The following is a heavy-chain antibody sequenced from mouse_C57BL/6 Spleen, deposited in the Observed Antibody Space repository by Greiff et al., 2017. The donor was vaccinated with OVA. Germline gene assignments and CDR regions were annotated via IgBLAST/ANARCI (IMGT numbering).Heavy chain of an antibody. CDR1: GYTFTSYT. Sequence: QLQQSGAELARPGASVKMSCKASGYTFTSYTMHWVKQRPGQGLEWIGYINPSSGYTKYNQKFKDKATLTADKSSSTAYMQLSSLTSEDSAVYYCARDYYGSSTGYYAMDYWGQGTSVTVSS. V-gene: IGHV1-4*01. J-gene: IGHJ4*01. D-gene: IGHD1-1*01. CDR3: ARDYYGSSTGYYAMDY. CDR2: INPSSGYT.